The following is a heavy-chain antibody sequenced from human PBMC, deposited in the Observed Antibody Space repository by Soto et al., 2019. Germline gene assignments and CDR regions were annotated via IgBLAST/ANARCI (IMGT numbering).Heavy chain of an antibody. CDR2: ISSSSSTI. D-gene: IGHD2-15*01. V-gene: IGHV3-48*01. CDR1: GFTFSSYA. Sequence: GGSLRLSCAASGFTFSSYAMSWVRQAPGKGLEWVSYISSSSSTIYYADSMKGRFTISRDNAKNSLYLQMNSLRAEDTAVYYCARGGGSWYDAFDIWGQGTLVTVSS. CDR3: ARGGGSWYDAFDI. J-gene: IGHJ3*02.